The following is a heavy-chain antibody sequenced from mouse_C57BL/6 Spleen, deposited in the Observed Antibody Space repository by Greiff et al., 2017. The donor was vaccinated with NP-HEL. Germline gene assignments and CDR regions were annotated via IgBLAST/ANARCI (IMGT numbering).Heavy chain of an antibody. CDR1: GFSLTSYG. V-gene: IGHV2-5*01. D-gene: IGHD2-3*01. J-gene: IGHJ3*01. CDR3: AKTVYDGYYAWLAY. Sequence: QVQLQQSGPGLVQPSQSLSITCTVSGFSLTSYGVHWVRQSPGKGLAWLGVIWRGGSTDYNAAFMSRLSIPKDNSKSQVFFKMNSLQAEDTAIYYCAKTVYDGYYAWLAYWGQGTLVTVAA. CDR2: IWRGGST.